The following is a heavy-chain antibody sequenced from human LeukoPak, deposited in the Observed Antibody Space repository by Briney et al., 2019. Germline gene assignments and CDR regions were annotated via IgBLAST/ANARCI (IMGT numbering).Heavy chain of an antibody. D-gene: IGHD3-10*01. CDR1: GFTFSSYG. J-gene: IGHJ6*03. CDR3: ARVLSGRGSLYDYYYYMDV. CDR2: ISGSGGST. V-gene: IGHV3-23*01. Sequence: GGSLRLSCAASGFTFSSYGMSWVRQAPGKGPEWVSAISGSGGSTYYADSVKGRFTISRDISKNTLYLQMNSLRAEDTAVYYCARVLSGRGSLYDYYYYMDVWGKGTTVTISS.